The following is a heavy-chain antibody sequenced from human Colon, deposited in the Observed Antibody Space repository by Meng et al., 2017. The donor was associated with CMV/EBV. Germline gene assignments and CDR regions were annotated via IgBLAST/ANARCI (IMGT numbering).Heavy chain of an antibody. CDR3: AKEVAVTKVVDC. Sequence: GESLKISCVAPGFNFRDHYMSWIRQVPGTGLEWISFTSRSGSTKNYADSVKGRFTISRDNAKNSLFLQLNSLRAEDTAVYDGAKEVAVTKVVDCWGQGTVVTVSS. J-gene: IGHJ4*02. CDR2: TSRSGSTK. D-gene: IGHD4-11*01. V-gene: IGHV3-11*01. CDR1: GFNFRDHY.